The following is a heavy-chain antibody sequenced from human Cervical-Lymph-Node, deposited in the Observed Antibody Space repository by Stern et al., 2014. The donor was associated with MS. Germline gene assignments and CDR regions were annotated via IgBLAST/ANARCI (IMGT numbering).Heavy chain of an antibody. CDR1: GGSISSGDYY. V-gene: IGHV4-30-4*01. CDR3: ARDFTVAGSFDY. CDR2: TDYSGTT. Sequence: QVQLQESGPGLVKPSQTLSLTCTVSGGSISSGDYYWGWIRQPPGKGLEWIGYTDYSGTTYYNPSFKSRLTISIDTSKNQFSLRLTSVTATDTAVYYCARDFTVAGSFDYWGQGTLVIVSS. D-gene: IGHD6-19*01. J-gene: IGHJ4*02.